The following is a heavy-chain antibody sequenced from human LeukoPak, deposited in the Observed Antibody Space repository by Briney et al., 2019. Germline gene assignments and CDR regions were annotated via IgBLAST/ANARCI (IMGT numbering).Heavy chain of an antibody. CDR2: TSYNGNT. Sequence: ASVKVSCKASGYTFSNYGISWVRQAPGLGLEWMGWTSYNGNTNYAQKFQDRVTMTTDTSTTTAYMELRSLESDDTAVYYCARHSGSGWQALGYWGQGALVTVSS. V-gene: IGHV1-18*04. J-gene: IGHJ4*02. D-gene: IGHD6-19*01. CDR1: GYTFSNYG. CDR3: ARHSGSGWQALGY.